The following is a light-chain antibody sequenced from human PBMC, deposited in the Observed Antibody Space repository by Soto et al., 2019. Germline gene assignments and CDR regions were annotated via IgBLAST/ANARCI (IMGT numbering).Light chain of an antibody. CDR1: QSVDNNH. V-gene: IGKV3D-20*02. Sequence: EIVLTQSPGTQYLSPGERATLSCRASQSVDNNHLAWYEQKPGQAPRLLIYGPSRRASGIPDRFSGSGSGTEFSLTISRLEPEDLAVYYCQQRSVWPLTFGGGTKVEIK. J-gene: IGKJ4*01. CDR3: QQRSVWPLT. CDR2: GPS.